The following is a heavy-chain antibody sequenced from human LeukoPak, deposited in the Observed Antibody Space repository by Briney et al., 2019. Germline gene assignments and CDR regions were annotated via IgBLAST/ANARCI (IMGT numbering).Heavy chain of an antibody. Sequence: DSVKVSCKASGYTFTGSGWYLYWLRQAPGQGLEWMGWISAYNGNTNYAQKLQGRVTMTTDTSTSTAYMELRSLRSDDTAVYYCARGGSYDILTGYYPYNWFDPWGQGTLVTVSS. J-gene: IGHJ5*02. CDR1: GYTFTGSGW. V-gene: IGHV1-18*01. CDR3: ARGGSYDILTGYYPYNWFDP. CDR2: ISAYNGNT. D-gene: IGHD3-9*01.